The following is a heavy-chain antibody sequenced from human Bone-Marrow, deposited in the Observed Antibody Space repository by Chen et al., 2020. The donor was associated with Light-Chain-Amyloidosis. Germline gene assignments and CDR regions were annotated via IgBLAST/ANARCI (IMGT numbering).Heavy chain of an antibody. CDR2: ISWNSGRV. CDR1: GFQFGDYA. Sequence: EVQVMESGGGLVEPGGSLRLSCAASGFQFGDYAMHWVRQVQGKGLEWVSSISWNSGRVGYAVSVKGRFTISRDNSGNSLYLEMKNLRPEDTALYYCAKDMTGQLPRSHGMAVWGRGTMVTVSS. J-gene: IGHJ6*01. D-gene: IGHD2-2*01. V-gene: IGHV3-9*01. CDR3: AKDMTGQLPRSHGMAV.